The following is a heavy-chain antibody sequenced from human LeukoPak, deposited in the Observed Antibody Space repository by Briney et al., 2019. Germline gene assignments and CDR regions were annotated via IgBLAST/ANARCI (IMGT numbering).Heavy chain of an antibody. CDR1: GEAFSGYY. D-gene: IGHD1-26*01. Sequence: PSETLSLTCRVDGEAFSGYYWVWIRQPPGKGLEWIGEINHSGSTNYNPSLKSRVTLSVDTSKSQFSLKVTSVTAADTAMYYCARGQFWRGSEIRVWGQGTLVTVSS. V-gene: IGHV4-34*01. J-gene: IGHJ4*02. CDR3: ARGQFWRGSEIRV. CDR2: INHSGST.